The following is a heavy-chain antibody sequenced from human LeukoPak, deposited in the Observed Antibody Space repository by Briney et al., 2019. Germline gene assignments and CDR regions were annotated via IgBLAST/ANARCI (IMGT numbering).Heavy chain of an antibody. CDR1: GFTFSSYA. Sequence: GGSLRLSCAASGFTFSSYAMSWVRQAPGKGLEWVSAISGSGGSTYFADSVKGRFTISRDNSKNTLYLQMNTLRAEDTAVYYCAKRDKYYFEFWGQGTLVTVSS. V-gene: IGHV3-23*01. J-gene: IGHJ4*02. CDR2: ISGSGGST. CDR3: AKRDKYYFEF. D-gene: IGHD2-15*01.